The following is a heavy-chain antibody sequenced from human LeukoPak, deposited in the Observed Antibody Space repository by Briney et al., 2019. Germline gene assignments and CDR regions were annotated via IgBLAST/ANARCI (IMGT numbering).Heavy chain of an antibody. CDR1: GGSISSSNW. D-gene: IGHD2-15*01. CDR2: IYHSGST. V-gene: IGHV4-4*02. Sequence: SGTLSLTCAVSGGSISSSNWWSWVRQPPGKGLEWMGEIYHSGSTNYNTSLKSRVTISVDKSKYQFSLTLSSVTAADTAVYSCAKRLGLGYCSGGSCPDAFDIWGQGTMVTVSS. J-gene: IGHJ3*02. CDR3: AKRLGLGYCSGGSCPDAFDI.